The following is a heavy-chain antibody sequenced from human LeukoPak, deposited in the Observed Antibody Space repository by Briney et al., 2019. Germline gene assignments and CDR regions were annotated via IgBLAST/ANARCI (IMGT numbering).Heavy chain of an antibody. V-gene: IGHV3-74*01. D-gene: IGHD2-15*01. CDR2: INDNARST. Sequence: GGSLRLPCAASGFTFSSHWMQWVRQAPGKGLVWVSRINDNARSTSYADSVKGRFTISGDNAKNTLYLQMNSLRAEDTAMYYCARGVGGRAFDIWGQGTMVTVSS. CDR1: GFTFSSHW. CDR3: ARGVGGRAFDI. J-gene: IGHJ3*02.